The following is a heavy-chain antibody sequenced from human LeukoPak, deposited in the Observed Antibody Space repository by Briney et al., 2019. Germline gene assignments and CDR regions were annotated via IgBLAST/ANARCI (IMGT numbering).Heavy chain of an antibody. Sequence: GGSLRLSCAVSGFTFSGYWMSWVPQAPGKGREWVANIKQDGSVTHYVDSVKGRFTISRDNAKNSLYLQMNSLRAEDTAAYYCARDREFSSSSLFASWGQGTLVTVSS. V-gene: IGHV3-7*01. CDR3: ARDREFSSSSLFAS. D-gene: IGHD6-13*01. J-gene: IGHJ5*02. CDR1: GFTFSGYW. CDR2: IKQDGSVT.